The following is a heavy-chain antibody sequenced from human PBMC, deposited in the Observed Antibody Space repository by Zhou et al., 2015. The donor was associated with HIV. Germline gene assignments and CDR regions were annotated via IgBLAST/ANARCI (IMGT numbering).Heavy chain of an antibody. J-gene: IGHJ6*03. CDR3: ARAKMEATYDLWTAGPYAGYMDV. Sequence: QVQLVESGGGVVQPGGSLRLSCAASGFTFSDFYMTRIRQAPGKGLEWVSYISSSGSTIYYADSVKGRFTISRDNAKNSLYLQMNSLRAEDTAVYYCARAKMEATYDLWTAGPYAGYMDVWGKGTTVTVSS. CDR1: GFTFSDFY. CDR2: ISSSGSTI. V-gene: IGHV3-11*04. D-gene: IGHD3/OR15-3a*01.